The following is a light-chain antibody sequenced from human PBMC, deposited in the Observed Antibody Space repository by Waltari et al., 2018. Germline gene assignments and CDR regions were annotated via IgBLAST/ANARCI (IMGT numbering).Light chain of an antibody. J-gene: IGKJ5*01. CDR2: DAS. Sequence: DIQMTQSPSSLFASVGDRVTITCQASQDITNYLNWYHHKPAKAPKLLLFDASNLATGVPSRFGGSGSGTDFTFTISDLQPEDFATYYCQQYDNLPITFGQGTRLKIK. CDR3: QQYDNLPIT. V-gene: IGKV1-33*01. CDR1: QDITNY.